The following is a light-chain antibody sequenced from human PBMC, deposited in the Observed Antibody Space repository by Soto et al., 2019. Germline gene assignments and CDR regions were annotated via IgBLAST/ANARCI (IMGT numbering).Light chain of an antibody. V-gene: IGKV1-39*01. CDR1: QSVSSY. CDR3: QQSYSPLT. Sequence: DIQMTQSPSSLSASVGDRVTITCRASQSVSSYLNWYQQKPGQAPKLLIYAASSLHSGVPSRFSGSGSGTDFTLIISSLQPEYFATYYCQQSYSPLTFGQGTKLEIK. CDR2: AAS. J-gene: IGKJ2*01.